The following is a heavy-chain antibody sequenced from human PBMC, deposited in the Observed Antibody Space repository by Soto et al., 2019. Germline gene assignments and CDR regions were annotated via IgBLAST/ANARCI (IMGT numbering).Heavy chain of an antibody. CDR2: FNPTSGTT. V-gene: IGHV1-46*01. CDR1: GYTFINYY. D-gene: IGHD6-13*01. Sequence: QVQLVQSGAEVKKPGASVKLSCKASGYTFINYYIHWVRQAPGQGLEWMGIFNPTSGTTNYAQKFQGRVTLTMDTSTRTVYMELSSLRFDDTAVYYCARDLAAGDYWGQGTLVTVSS. CDR3: ARDLAAGDY. J-gene: IGHJ4*02.